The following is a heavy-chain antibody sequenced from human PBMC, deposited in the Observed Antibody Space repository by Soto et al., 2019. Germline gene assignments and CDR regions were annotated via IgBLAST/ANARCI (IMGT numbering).Heavy chain of an antibody. Sequence: GGSLRLSCAASGFTVSSNYMSWVRQAPGKGLEWVSVIYSGGSTYYADSVKGRFTISRDNSKNTLYLQMNSLRAEDTAVYYCARDLKGYCSGGSCSPSDAFDIWGQGTMVTVSS. CDR3: ARDLKGYCSGGSCSPSDAFDI. D-gene: IGHD2-15*01. CDR2: IYSGGST. J-gene: IGHJ3*02. CDR1: GFTVSSNY. V-gene: IGHV3-66*01.